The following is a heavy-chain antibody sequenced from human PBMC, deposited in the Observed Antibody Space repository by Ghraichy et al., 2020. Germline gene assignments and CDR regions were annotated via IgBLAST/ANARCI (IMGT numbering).Heavy chain of an antibody. CDR3: ARGNWVVAATPLPSDY. V-gene: IGHV3-7*01. J-gene: IGHJ4*02. Sequence: GGSLRLSCAASGFTFSSYWMSWVRQAPGKGLEWVANIKQDGSEKYYVDSVKGRFTISRDNAKNSLYLQMNSLRAEDTAVYYCARGNWVVAATPLPSDYWGQGTLVTVSS. CDR2: IKQDGSEK. CDR1: GFTFSSYW. D-gene: IGHD2-15*01.